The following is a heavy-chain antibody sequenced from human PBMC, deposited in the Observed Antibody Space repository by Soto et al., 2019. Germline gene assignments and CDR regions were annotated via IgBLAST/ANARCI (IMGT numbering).Heavy chain of an antibody. CDR1: GDNFNSYV. V-gene: IGHV1-69*17. Sequence: QVQLVQSGAEVKRPGSSVKVSCESSGDNFNSYVISWVRQAPGQGLEWMGGTIPIIGVTHYAQKFQGRVTISALSSTGTAYMELTNLGFEDTALYYCARESLGAKGADHWGQGTLVTVSS. J-gene: IGHJ4*02. CDR2: TIPIIGVT. CDR3: ARESLGAKGADH. D-gene: IGHD3-16*01.